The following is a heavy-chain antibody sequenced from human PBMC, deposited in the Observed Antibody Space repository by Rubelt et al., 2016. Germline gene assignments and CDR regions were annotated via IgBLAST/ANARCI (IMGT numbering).Heavy chain of an antibody. V-gene: IGHV4-34*01. Sequence: QVQLQQWGAGLLKPSETLSLTCAVYGGSFSGYYWSWIRQPPGKGLEWIGEINHSGSTNYNPSLKSRVTISEDTSKNQFSLKLGSVTAADTAVYYCATSPKLEDAFDIWGQGTKVIVSS. CDR1: GGSFSGYY. CDR2: INHSGST. D-gene: IGHD3-10*01. J-gene: IGHJ3*02. CDR3: ATSPKLEDAFDI.